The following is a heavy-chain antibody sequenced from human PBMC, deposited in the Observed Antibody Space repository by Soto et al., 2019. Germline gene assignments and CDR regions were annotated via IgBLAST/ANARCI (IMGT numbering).Heavy chain of an antibody. J-gene: IGHJ4*02. D-gene: IGHD2-21*01. V-gene: IGHV1-69*08. Sequence: QVQLVQSGAKVKRPGSSVKVSCKASGGTFNSHTINWVRQAPGQGLEWVGRVVPLLGIESHPQKLKDRLTITADTSTGSVFMELSNLRSEDTAVYYCTRDRPEKDVVPVPRQHFDSWGQGTLLTVSS. CDR3: TRDRPEKDVVPVPRQHFDS. CDR2: VVPLLGIE. CDR1: GGTFNSHT.